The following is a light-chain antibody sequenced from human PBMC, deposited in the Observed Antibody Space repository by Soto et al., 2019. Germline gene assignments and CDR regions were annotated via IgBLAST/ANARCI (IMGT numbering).Light chain of an antibody. J-gene: IGKJ2*01. CDR2: GAS. Sequence: EIVLTQSPGTLSLSPGERATLSCRASQSVSSSYLAWYQQKPGQAPRLLIYGASTRATGIPDRFSGSGSGTGFILTISRLEPEDFAVYYCQQYGSSPYTFGQGTKLEIK. CDR1: QSVSSSY. CDR3: QQYGSSPYT. V-gene: IGKV3-20*01.